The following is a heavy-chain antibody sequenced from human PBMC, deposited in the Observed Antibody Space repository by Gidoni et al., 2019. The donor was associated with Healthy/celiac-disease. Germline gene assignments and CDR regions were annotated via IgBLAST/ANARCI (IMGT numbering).Heavy chain of an antibody. D-gene: IGHD3-22*01. CDR1: GFTFSRYA. Sequence: EVQLLESGGGLVQPGGSLRLSCSAPGFTFSRYAMSWVRRAPGKGLEWVSAISGSGGSTYYADSVKGRFTISRDNSKNTLYLQMNSLRAEDTAVYDCAKDLGDSSGYLLGWFDPWGQGTLVTVSS. V-gene: IGHV3-23*01. CDR2: ISGSGGST. J-gene: IGHJ5*02. CDR3: AKDLGDSSGYLLGWFDP.